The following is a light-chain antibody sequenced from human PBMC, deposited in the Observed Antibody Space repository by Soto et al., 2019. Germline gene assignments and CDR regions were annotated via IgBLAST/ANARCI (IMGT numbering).Light chain of an antibody. Sequence: DIVLTQSPGTLSLSPGERATLSCRAIQTVSNNYLAWYQQKPGQAPRPLIYGASSRATGIPDRFSGSGSGTDFTLTISRLEPEDFAVYYCQQYGSSSTWTFGQGTKVDI. V-gene: IGKV3-20*01. CDR3: QQYGSSSTWT. J-gene: IGKJ1*01. CDR2: GAS. CDR1: QTVSNNY.